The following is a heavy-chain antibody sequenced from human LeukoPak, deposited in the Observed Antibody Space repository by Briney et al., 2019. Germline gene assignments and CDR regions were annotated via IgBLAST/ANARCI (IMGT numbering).Heavy chain of an antibody. J-gene: IGHJ4*02. CDR3: ARASAWDDGTIDY. V-gene: IGHV4-61*01. CDR1: GGSLSSGSYY. D-gene: IGHD1-1*01. CDR2: IYYSGST. Sequence: SETLSLSCTVSGGSLSSGSYYWGWIRQPPGKGLEWIGYIYYSGSTNYNPSLKSRVTISVDTSKNQFSLKLSSVTAADTAVYYCARASAWDDGTIDYWGQGTLVTVSS.